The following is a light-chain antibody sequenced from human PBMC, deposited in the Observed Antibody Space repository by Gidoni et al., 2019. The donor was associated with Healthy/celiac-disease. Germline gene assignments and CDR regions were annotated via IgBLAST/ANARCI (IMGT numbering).Light chain of an antibody. Sequence: SYELTQPLSVSVALGQTARITCGGNNIGSKNVHWYQRKPGQAPVLVIYRDSNRPSGIPERFSGSNSGNTATLNISRAQAGDEADYYCQVWDSSTVVFGGGTKLTVL. V-gene: IGLV3-9*01. CDR2: RDS. CDR3: QVWDSSTVV. J-gene: IGLJ2*01. CDR1: NIGSKN.